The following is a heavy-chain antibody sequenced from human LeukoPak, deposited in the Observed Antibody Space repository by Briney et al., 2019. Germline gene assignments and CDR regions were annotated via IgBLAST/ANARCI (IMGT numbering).Heavy chain of an antibody. CDR1: GGSISSGTYY. CDR2: IYHSGSA. Sequence: NPSETLSLTCTVSGGSISSGTYYWGWIRQPPGKGLECIGSIYHSGSAYYNPSLKSRVTISVDTSKNQFSLKLTSGTAADTAVCYCARVRIAVSMDYWGEGTLVTVSS. D-gene: IGHD6-19*01. CDR3: ARVRIAVSMDY. V-gene: IGHV4-39*01. J-gene: IGHJ4*02.